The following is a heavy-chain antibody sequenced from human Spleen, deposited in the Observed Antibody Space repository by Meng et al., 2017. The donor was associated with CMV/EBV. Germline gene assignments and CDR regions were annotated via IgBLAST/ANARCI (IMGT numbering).Heavy chain of an antibody. Sequence: GSLRLSSTVSGGSISRYYWSWIRQPPGKGLEWIGYIYYSVSTNYNPSLKSRVTISVDTSKNQFSLKLSSVTAADTAVYYCARESPEFWSGYPPYSFGMDVWGQGTTVTVSS. CDR3: ARESPEFWSGYPPYSFGMDV. CDR1: GGSISRYY. J-gene: IGHJ6*02. CDR2: IYYSVST. V-gene: IGHV4-59*01. D-gene: IGHD3-3*01.